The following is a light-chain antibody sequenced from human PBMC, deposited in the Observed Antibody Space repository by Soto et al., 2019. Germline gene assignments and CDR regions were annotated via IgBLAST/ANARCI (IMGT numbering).Light chain of an antibody. J-gene: IGKJ1*01. V-gene: IGKV1-16*02. CDR2: AAS. Sequence: DIQMTQSPSSLSASLGDSVTITCRASRNINNFLAWFQHKPGTAPRSLISAASNLQSGVPSKFSGSGSGTDFSLTITSLQPEDSATYYCQQYNSYPLTFGQGTKVEI. CDR1: RNINNF. CDR3: QQYNSYPLT.